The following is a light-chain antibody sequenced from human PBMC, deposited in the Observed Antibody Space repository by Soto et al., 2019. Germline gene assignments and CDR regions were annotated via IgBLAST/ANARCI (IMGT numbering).Light chain of an antibody. Sequence: EIVVTQSPVTLSVSPGETATLSCRASQNVFNNLAWYQVKPGQAPRLLIYGASSRATGIPDRFSGSGSGTDFTLTISRLEPEDFAVYYCHQYDSWTFGQGTKVDI. V-gene: IGKV3-20*01. CDR1: QNVFNN. J-gene: IGKJ1*01. CDR2: GAS. CDR3: HQYDSWT.